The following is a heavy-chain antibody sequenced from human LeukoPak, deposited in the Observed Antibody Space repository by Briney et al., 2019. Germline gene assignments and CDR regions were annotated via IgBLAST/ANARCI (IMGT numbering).Heavy chain of an antibody. CDR3: ARDLPVPGDY. V-gene: IGHV3-23*01. Sequence: GGSLRLSCAASGFTFSSYAMSWVRQAPGKGLEWVSAISGSGGSTYYADSVKGRFTISRDNAKNSLYLQMNSLRAEDTAVYYCARDLPVPGDYWGQGTLVTVSS. D-gene: IGHD4-17*01. CDR1: GFTFSSYA. CDR2: ISGSGGST. J-gene: IGHJ4*02.